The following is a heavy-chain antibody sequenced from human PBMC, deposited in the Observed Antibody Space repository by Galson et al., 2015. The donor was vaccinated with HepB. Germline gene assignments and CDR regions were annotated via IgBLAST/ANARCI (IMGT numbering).Heavy chain of an antibody. CDR1: GFTFDDYA. J-gene: IGHJ6*02. D-gene: IGHD3-10*01. Sequence: SLRLSCAASGFTFDDYAMHWVRQAPGKGLEWVSGISWNSGSIGYADSVKCRFTIPRDNAKNSLYLQVNSLRAEETFLYYCATEIFSRMGGDGSCIDVWGQGTTVTVSS. CDR3: ATEIFSRMGGDGSCIDV. CDR2: ISWNSGSI. V-gene: IGHV3-9*01.